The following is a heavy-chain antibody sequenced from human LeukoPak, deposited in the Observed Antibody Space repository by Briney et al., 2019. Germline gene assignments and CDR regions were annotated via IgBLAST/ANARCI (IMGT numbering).Heavy chain of an antibody. V-gene: IGHV4-39*07. CDR3: SRYDSDTGDFDP. J-gene: IGHJ5*02. CDR2: LNYSGTT. D-gene: IGHD3-10*01. Sequence: PSETLSLTCTVSGGSISSSNYYWGWIRQSPGKGLEWIGLLNYSGTTYYNPSFKSRVSISIDRSRTQFSLKLSSVTAADTAFYYCSRYDSDTGDFDPWGQGTLVTISS. CDR1: GGSISSSNYY.